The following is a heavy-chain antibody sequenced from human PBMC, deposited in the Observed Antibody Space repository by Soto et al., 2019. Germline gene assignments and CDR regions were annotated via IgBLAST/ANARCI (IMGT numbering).Heavy chain of an antibody. CDR1: GFTFRSYG. V-gene: IGHV3-30*18. J-gene: IGHJ6*02. CDR3: AKGCPYYDILTGATDYYGMDV. CDR2: ISYDGSNK. Sequence: GGSLRLSCAASGFTFRSYGMHWVRQAPGKGLEWVAVISYDGSNKYYADSVKGRFTISRDNSKNTLYLQMNSLRAEDTAVYYCAKGCPYYDILTGATDYYGMDVWGQGTTVTVSS. D-gene: IGHD3-9*01.